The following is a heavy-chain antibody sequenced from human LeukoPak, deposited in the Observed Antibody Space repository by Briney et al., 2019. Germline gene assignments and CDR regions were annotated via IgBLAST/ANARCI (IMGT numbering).Heavy chain of an antibody. D-gene: IGHD3-22*01. CDR2: ARDKANSRTT. J-gene: IGHJ4*02. CDR3: ARRGFSDSRGYYPDFDY. Sequence: PGGSLRLSCVASGFTFGDYYMDWVRQAPGKGLEWVGRARDKANSRTTVYAASVRGRFIISRDDSKSSLFLQMNGLKTEDTAVYFCARRGFSDSRGYYPDFDYWGRGTLVTVSS. V-gene: IGHV3-72*01. CDR1: GFTFGDYY.